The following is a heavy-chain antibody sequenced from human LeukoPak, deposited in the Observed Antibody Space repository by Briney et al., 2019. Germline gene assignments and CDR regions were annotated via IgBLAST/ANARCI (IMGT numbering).Heavy chain of an antibody. V-gene: IGHV4-4*08. Sequence: SETLSLTCTVSGGSISSYYWSWIRQPPGKGLEWIGYIYTSGSTNYNPSLKSRVTMSVDTSKNQFSLKLSSVTAADTAVYYCTTYSNYVFDYWGQGTLVTVSS. CDR2: IYTSGST. CDR1: GGSISSYY. J-gene: IGHJ4*02. D-gene: IGHD4-11*01. CDR3: TTYSNYVFDY.